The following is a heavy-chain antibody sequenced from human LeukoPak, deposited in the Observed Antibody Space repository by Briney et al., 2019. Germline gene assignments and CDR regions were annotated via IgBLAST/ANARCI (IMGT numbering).Heavy chain of an antibody. J-gene: IGHJ5*02. D-gene: IGHD6-13*01. V-gene: IGHV4-30-4*08. CDR3: ARADGIAAAGLS. CDR1: GGSISSGDYY. CDR2: INHSGST. Sequence: SQTLSLTCTVSGGSISSGDYYWSWIRQPPGKGLEWIGEINHSGSTNYNPSLKSRVTISVDTSKNQFSLKLSSVTAADTAVYYCARADGIAAAGLSWGQGTLVTVSS.